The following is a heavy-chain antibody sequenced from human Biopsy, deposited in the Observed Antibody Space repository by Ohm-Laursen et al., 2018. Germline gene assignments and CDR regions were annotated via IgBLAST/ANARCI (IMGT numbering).Heavy chain of an antibody. V-gene: IGHV4-59*01. Sequence: SDTLSLTCTVSGDSISSYYWSWIRQPPGKGLEWIGYVYYTGSTDYNPPLQSRVTISVDTSKNHFSLRLRSVTPADTAIYYCARDRGYYSDRTVPGYFDLWGRGTLATVSS. CDR1: GDSISSYY. J-gene: IGHJ2*01. CDR2: VYYTGST. CDR3: ARDRGYYSDRTVPGYFDL. D-gene: IGHD3-22*01.